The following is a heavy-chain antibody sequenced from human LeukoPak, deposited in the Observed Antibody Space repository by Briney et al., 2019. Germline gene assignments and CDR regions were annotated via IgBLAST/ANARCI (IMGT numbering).Heavy chain of an antibody. J-gene: IGHJ6*03. CDR1: GYTFTSYG. CDR2: ISAYNGNT. V-gene: IGHV1-18*01. CDR3: ARVTARTDFWSGYSLFVRDYYYYMDV. Sequence: ASVKVSCKASGYTFTSYGISWVRQAPGQGLEWMGWISAYNGNTKYAQKLQSRVTMTTDTSTSTAYMELRSLRSDDTAVYYCARVTARTDFWSGYSLFVRDYYYYMDVWGKGTTVTVSS. D-gene: IGHD3-3*01.